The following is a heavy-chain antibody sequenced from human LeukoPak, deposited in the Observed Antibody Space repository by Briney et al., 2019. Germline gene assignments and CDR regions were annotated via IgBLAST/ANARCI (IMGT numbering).Heavy chain of an antibody. CDR1: GFTFSDYY. CDR3: ARARGYSGYDFDY. D-gene: IGHD5-12*01. J-gene: IGHJ4*02. V-gene: IGHV3-23*01. Sequence: GGSLRLSCAASGFTFSDYYMSWVRQAPGKGLEWVSSIGGRGGSTYYADSVKGRFTISRDNSKSTLYIQMNSLRAEDTAVYYCARARGYSGYDFDYWGQGTLVTVSS. CDR2: IGGRGGST.